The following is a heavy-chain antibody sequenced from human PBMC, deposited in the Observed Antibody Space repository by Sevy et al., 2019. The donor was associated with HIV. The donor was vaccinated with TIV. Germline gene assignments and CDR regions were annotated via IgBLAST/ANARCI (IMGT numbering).Heavy chain of an antibody. CDR3: ALGGDYDY. V-gene: IGHV4-34*01. CDR2: VNDRGST. Sequence: SETLSLTCAVYGGSLSTYSWSWIRQPPGKGLEWIGEVNDRGSTNSNPSLRSRLTISVDTSKTQFSLKLSSVTAADTAVYYCALGGDYDYWGQGSLVTVSS. D-gene: IGHD4-17*01. CDR1: GGSLSTYS. J-gene: IGHJ4*02.